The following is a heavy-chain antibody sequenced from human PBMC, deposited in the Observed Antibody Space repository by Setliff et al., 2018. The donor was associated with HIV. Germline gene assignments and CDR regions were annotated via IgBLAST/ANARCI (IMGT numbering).Heavy chain of an antibody. CDR2: ISTGGSFI. Sequence: LSLTCTVSGGSISSGGYYWSWIRQAPGKGLEWVSYISTGGSFIYYADSVKGRFTISRDNAKNSLYLQMNSLRAEDTAVYYCARLNWNDDYFDYWGQGTLVTVSS. D-gene: IGHD1-1*01. CDR1: GGSISSGGYY. J-gene: IGHJ4*02. V-gene: IGHV3-11*04. CDR3: ARLNWNDDYFDY.